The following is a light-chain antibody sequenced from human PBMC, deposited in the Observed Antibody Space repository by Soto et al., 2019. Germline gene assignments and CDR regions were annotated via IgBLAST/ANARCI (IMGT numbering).Light chain of an antibody. Sequence: QSVLTQPASVSGSPGQSITISCAGTSSDVGGYNYVSWYQQYPGKAPKLMIYDVNSRPSGVSNRFSGSKSGNTASLTISGLQAEDEAEYYCSSSTGSSTHVLFGGGTQLTVL. CDR1: SSDVGGYNY. V-gene: IGLV2-14*01. J-gene: IGLJ2*01. CDR3: SSSTGSSTHVL. CDR2: DVN.